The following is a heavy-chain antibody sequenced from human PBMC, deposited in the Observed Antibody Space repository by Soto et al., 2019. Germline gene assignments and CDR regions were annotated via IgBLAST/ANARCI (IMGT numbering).Heavy chain of an antibody. J-gene: IGHJ6*02. CDR3: ARVVRGRGVDV. CDR2: INHSGST. CDR1: GGSFSGYY. D-gene: IGHD3-10*01. Sequence: SETLSLTCAVYGGSFSGYYWSWIRQPPGKGLEWIGEINHSGSTNYNPSLKSRVTISVDTSKNQFSLKLSSVTAADTAVYYCARVVRGRGVDVWGQGTTVTVSS. V-gene: IGHV4-34*01.